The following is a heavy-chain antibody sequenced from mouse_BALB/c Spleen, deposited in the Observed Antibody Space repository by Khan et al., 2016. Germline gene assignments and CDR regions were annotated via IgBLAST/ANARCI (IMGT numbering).Heavy chain of an antibody. CDR1: GFTFSSYG. CDR2: ISGGGSYT. Sequence: EVELVESGGGLVKPGGSLKLSCAASGFTFSSYGMSWVRQTPEKRLEWVATISGGGSYTYYPDSVKGRFTISRDNAKNNLYLQMSSLRSEDTALYYCARHRVMFTWAMDYWGQGTSVTVSS. D-gene: IGHD2-3*01. CDR3: ARHRVMFTWAMDY. J-gene: IGHJ4*01. V-gene: IGHV5-9-2*01.